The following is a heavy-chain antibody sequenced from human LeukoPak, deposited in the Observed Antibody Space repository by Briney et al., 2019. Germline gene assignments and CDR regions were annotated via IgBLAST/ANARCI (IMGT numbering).Heavy chain of an antibody. J-gene: IGHJ4*02. Sequence: ASVKVSCKASGYTFTTYYIHWVRQAPGQGLEWMGMINPSGGNTAYAQKFQGRVTVTRDTSTSTVYMELSSLRSEDTAVYYCARGLGSGTYYGYRGQGTLVTVSS. D-gene: IGHD3-10*01. CDR1: GYTFTTYY. CDR2: INPSGGNT. CDR3: ARGLGSGTYYGY. V-gene: IGHV1-46*01.